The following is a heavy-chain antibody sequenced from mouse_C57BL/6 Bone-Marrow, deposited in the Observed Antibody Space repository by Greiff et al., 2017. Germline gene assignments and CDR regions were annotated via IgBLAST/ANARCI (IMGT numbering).Heavy chain of an antibody. J-gene: IGHJ4*01. Sequence: EVQGVESGGGLVQPGGSLKLSCAASGFTFSDYYMYWVRQTPEKRLEWVAYISNGGGSTYYPDTVKGRFTISRDNAKNTLYLQMSRLKSEDTAMYYCARRGYSNRDAMDYWGQGTSVTVSS. D-gene: IGHD2-5*01. V-gene: IGHV5-12*01. CDR3: ARRGYSNRDAMDY. CDR1: GFTFSDYY. CDR2: ISNGGGST.